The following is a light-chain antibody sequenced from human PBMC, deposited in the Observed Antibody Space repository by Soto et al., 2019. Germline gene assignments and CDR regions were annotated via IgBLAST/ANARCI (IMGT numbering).Light chain of an antibody. CDR3: QQRSNWPPIT. Sequence: EILFTQSPATLSLSPGESATISCRASQSVSSYLAWYQQKPGQAPSLLIYDASNRATGIPARFSGSASGTDFILTISSLEPEDFAFYYCQQRSNWPPITFGQGTRLEIK. CDR2: DAS. J-gene: IGKJ5*01. V-gene: IGKV3-11*01. CDR1: QSVSSY.